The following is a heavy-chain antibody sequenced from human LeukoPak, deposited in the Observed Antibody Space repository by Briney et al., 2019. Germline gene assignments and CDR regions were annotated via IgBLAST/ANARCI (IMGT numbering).Heavy chain of an antibody. Sequence: GASVKVSCKPSGATFSSYAINWVRQAPGQGLEWMGGIIPIFETANYAQKFQGRVTITADESTSTAYMELSSLRSEDTAVYYCTRGLRSHWDRIAAAGVFDYWGQGTLVTVSS. V-gene: IGHV1-69*13. CDR1: GATFSSYA. J-gene: IGHJ4*02. D-gene: IGHD6-13*01. CDR3: TRGLRSHWDRIAAAGVFDY. CDR2: IIPIFETA.